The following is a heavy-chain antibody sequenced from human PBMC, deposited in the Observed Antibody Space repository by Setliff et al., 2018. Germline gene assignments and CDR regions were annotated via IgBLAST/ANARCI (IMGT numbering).Heavy chain of an antibody. V-gene: IGHV4-34*01. Sequence: KPSETLSLTCSVYGESFSNNYWSWIRQTPGKGLEWIGESNHGGSTSYHPSLKSRLTMSVDTSKNQFSLKLTSVTAADTAVYFCARHLLVQGTYHFDYWGQGSPVTVSS. CDR3: ARHLLVQGTYHFDY. CDR2: SNHGGST. CDR1: GESFSNNY. D-gene: IGHD3-10*01. J-gene: IGHJ4*02.